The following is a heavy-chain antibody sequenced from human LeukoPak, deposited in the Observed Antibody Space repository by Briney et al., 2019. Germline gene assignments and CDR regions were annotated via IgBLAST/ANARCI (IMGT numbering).Heavy chain of an antibody. CDR3: ARHLGGNPDYFDY. V-gene: IGHV4-39*01. D-gene: IGHD4-23*01. Sequence: SETLSLTCTVSGCSITSRSYNWGWIPQPPGQGLEWIGSIDYSGNTYYNPSLKSRVTISVDTSKNQFSLKLSPVTAADTAVYYCARHLGGNPDYFDYWGQGTLVTVSS. J-gene: IGHJ4*02. CDR1: GCSITSRSYN. CDR2: IDYSGNT.